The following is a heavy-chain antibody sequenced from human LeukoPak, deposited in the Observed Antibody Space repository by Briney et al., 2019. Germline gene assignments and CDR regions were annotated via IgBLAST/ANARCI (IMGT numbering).Heavy chain of an antibody. D-gene: IGHD6-6*01. CDR2: IYTSGST. CDR1: GGSISSYY. J-gene: IGHJ4*02. CDR3: GRDLTVLAARPMYYFDY. V-gene: IGHV4-4*07. Sequence: KPSETLSLTCTVSGGSISSYYWSWIRQPAGKGLEWIGRIYTSGSTNYNPSLKSRVTMSVDTSKNQFSLKLSSVTAADTAVYYCGRDLTVLAARPMYYFDYWGQGTLVTVSS.